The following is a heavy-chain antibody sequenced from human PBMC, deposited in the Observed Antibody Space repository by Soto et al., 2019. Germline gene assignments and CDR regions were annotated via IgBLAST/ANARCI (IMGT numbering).Heavy chain of an antibody. D-gene: IGHD4-4*01. V-gene: IGHV4-59*01. CDR1: GGSISSYY. Sequence: SETLSLTCTVSGGSISSYYWSWIRQPPGKGLEWIGYIYYSGSTNYNPSLKSRVTISVDTSKNQFSLKLSSVTAADTAVYYCARSTLQSYYYYYYMDVWGKGTTVTVSS. J-gene: IGHJ6*03. CDR3: ARSTLQSYYYYYYMDV. CDR2: IYYSGST.